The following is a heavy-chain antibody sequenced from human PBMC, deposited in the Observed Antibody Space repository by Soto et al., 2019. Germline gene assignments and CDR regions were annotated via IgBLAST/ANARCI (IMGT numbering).Heavy chain of an antibody. CDR2: IYPSGSA. CDR1: GGSINSGGYS. V-gene: IGHV4-30-2*01. Sequence: PSETLSLTCGVSGGSINSGGYSWSWIRQPPGRGLEWIGNIYPSGSANYSPSLKTRVTISVDRSMNQFSLNLGSVTAADTAVYYCAREIFPYGMDVWGPGTTVTVS. CDR3: AREIFPYGMDV. J-gene: IGHJ6*02. D-gene: IGHD3-3*01.